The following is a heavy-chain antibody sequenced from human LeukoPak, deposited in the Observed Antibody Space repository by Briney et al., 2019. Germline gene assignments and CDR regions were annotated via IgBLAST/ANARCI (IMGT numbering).Heavy chain of an antibody. CDR3: ARDGSSTTVISRTTYYYYYMDV. V-gene: IGHV1-46*01. CDR1: GYTFTSYY. Sequence: ASVKVSCKASGYTFTSYYMHWVRQAPGQGREWMGIINPSGGSTSYAQKFQGRVTMTRDMSTSTVYMELSSLRSEDTAVYYCARDGSSTTVISRTTYYYYYMDVWGKGTTVTVSS. D-gene: IGHD4-17*01. CDR2: INPSGGST. J-gene: IGHJ6*03.